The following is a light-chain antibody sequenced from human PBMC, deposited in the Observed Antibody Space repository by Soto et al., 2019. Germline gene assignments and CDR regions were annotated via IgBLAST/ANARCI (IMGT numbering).Light chain of an antibody. CDR3: AAWDDSLNGLV. J-gene: IGLJ2*01. Sequence: QSVLTQPPSASGTPGQRVTISCSGSSSNIGSNTVNWYQQLPGTAPKLLISSNNQRPSGVPDRFSGSKSGTSASLAISGLQSEDEADYYCAAWDDSLNGLVFGGGTKVTV. V-gene: IGLV1-44*01. CDR2: SNN. CDR1: SSNIGSNT.